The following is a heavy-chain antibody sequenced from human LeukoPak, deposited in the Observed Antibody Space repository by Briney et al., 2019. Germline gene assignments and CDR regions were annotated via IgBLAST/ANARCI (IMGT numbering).Heavy chain of an antibody. D-gene: IGHD6-13*01. V-gene: IGHV3-23*01. J-gene: IGHJ4*02. CDR2: ISGSGGST. CDR1: GFTFSSYE. CDR3: AKDHGRPIAAAGPSLYYFDY. Sequence: GGSLRLSCAASGFTFSSYEMNWVRQAPGKGLEWVSAISGSGGSTYYADSVKGRFTISRDNSKNTLYLQMNSLRAEDTAVYYCAKDHGRPIAAAGPSLYYFDYWGQGTLVTVSS.